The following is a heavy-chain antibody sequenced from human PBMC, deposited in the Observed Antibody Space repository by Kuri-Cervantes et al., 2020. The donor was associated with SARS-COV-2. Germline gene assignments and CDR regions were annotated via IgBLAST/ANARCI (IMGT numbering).Heavy chain of an antibody. Sequence: SCAVSGVSVSHGTFSWSWIRQPAGKGLEWIGHPDTSGTTTYNPSLKSRVTISVDTSSKQFSLHLGSVTAADTAVYYCARAYGFLRYIYYMDVWGRGTTVTVSS. CDR3: ARAYGFLRYIYYMDV. CDR1: GVSVSHGTFS. CDR2: PDTSGTT. D-gene: IGHD4-17*01. V-gene: IGHV4-61*09. J-gene: IGHJ6*03.